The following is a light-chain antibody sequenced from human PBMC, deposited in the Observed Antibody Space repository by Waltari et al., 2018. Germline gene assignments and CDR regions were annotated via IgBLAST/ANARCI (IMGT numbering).Light chain of an antibody. CDR3: QSYDSSLSWV. Sequence: HSVLTQPPSVSGAPGQRVTISCPGSISYLRAGYDVHWYQQLPGTAPKLLIYGNSNRPAGVPDRFSGSKSGTSASLAITGLQAEDEADYYCQSYDSSLSWVFGGGTKLTVL. CDR2: GNS. V-gene: IGLV1-40*01. CDR1: ISYLRAGYD. J-gene: IGLJ3*02.